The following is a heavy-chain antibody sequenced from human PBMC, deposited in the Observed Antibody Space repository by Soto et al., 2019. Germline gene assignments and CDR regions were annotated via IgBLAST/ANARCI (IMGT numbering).Heavy chain of an antibody. CDR1: GGTFSSYA. Sequence: GPPVKVSCKASGGTFSSYAISWVRQAPGQGLEWMGGIIPIFGTANYAQKFQGRVTITADESTSTAYMELSSLRSEDTAVYYCASGRRLDVDAFDIWGQGTMVTVSS. J-gene: IGHJ3*02. V-gene: IGHV1-69*13. D-gene: IGHD1-26*01. CDR2: IIPIFGTA. CDR3: ASGRRLDVDAFDI.